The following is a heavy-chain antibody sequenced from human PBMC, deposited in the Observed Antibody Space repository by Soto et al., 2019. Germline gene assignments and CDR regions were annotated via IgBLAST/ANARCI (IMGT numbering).Heavy chain of an antibody. V-gene: IGHV1-2*02. CDR2: ISPQTGGT. CDR1: GYTFNGYY. D-gene: IGHD1-26*01. J-gene: IGHJ4*02. CDR3: GRGRSGELVIFY. Sequence: ASVKVSCKGSGYTFNGYYIHWVRQTPGQGPEGMGEISPQTGGTKYAQKYQGRVTMTRDTSITTVYMELSNLSPDDTAVYYCGRGRSGELVIFYWGQGTLVTV.